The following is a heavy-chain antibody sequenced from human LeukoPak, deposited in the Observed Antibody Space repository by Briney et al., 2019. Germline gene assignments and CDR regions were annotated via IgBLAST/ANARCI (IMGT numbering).Heavy chain of an antibody. CDR2: IYHSGST. D-gene: IGHD5-18*01. Sequence: KASETLSLTCAVSGGSISSGGYSWSWIRQPPGKGLEWIGYIYHSGSTYYNPSLKSRVTISVDTSKNQFSLKLSSVTAADTAAYYCARGGYSYGDAFDIWGQGTMVTVSS. V-gene: IGHV4-30-2*01. J-gene: IGHJ3*02. CDR3: ARGGYSYGDAFDI. CDR1: GGSISSGGYS.